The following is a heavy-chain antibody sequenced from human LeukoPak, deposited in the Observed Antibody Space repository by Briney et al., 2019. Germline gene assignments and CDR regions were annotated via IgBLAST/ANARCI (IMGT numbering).Heavy chain of an antibody. CDR3: ARTVVMIGMYYFDY. D-gene: IGHD3-3*01. Sequence: SETLSLTCTVSGGSITSDRYYWSWIRQPAGKGLEWIGRIFTSGSTHSDPSLKSRLTMSVDRPKNQFSLRLTSVTAADTGVYYCARTVVMIGMYYFDYWGQGTVVTVSS. CDR2: IFTSGST. CDR1: GGSITSDRYY. V-gene: IGHV4-61*02. J-gene: IGHJ4*02.